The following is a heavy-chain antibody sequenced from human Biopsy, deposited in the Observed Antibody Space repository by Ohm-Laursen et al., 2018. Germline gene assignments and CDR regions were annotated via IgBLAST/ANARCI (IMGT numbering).Heavy chain of an antibody. CDR1: GGSISNNNYY. CDR3: ARDYDTSGYYYVS. CDR2: ILYRGST. Sequence: TLSLTCPVSGGSISNNNYYWGWIRQPPGKGLEWIGSILYRGSTHYKPSLKSRVNISVDTSKNQFSLKLNSVTAADTAAYYCARDYDTSGYYYVSWGQGTLVTVSS. D-gene: IGHD3-22*01. J-gene: IGHJ5*02. V-gene: IGHV4-39*01.